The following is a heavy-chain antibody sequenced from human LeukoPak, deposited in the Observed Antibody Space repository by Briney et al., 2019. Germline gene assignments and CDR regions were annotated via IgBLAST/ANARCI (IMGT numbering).Heavy chain of an antibody. CDR1: GGSLSSYY. D-gene: IGHD2-15*01. CDR3: ARGIRVDCSGGSCYSPFFDY. CDR2: IYYTGST. J-gene: IGHJ4*02. V-gene: IGHV4-59*01. Sequence: SETLSLTCTVSGGSLSSYYWTWIRQPPGKGLEWIGYIYYTGSTSYNPSLKSRVTISVDTSKNQFSLKLSSVTAADTAVYYCARGIRVDCSGGSCYSPFFDYWGQGTLVTVSS.